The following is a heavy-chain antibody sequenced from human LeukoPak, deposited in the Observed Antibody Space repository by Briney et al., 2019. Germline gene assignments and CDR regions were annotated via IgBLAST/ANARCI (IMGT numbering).Heavy chain of an antibody. CDR2: INTNTGNP. CDR3: ARGWRAIAVAGNLGY. CDR1: GYTFTSYA. J-gene: IGHJ4*02. V-gene: IGHV7-4-1*02. D-gene: IGHD6-19*01. Sequence: ASVKVSCKASGYTFTSYAMTWVRQAPGQGLGWMGWINTNTGNPTYAQGFTGRFVFSLDTSVSTAYLQISSLKAEDTAVYYCARGWRAIAVAGNLGYWGQGTLVTVSS.